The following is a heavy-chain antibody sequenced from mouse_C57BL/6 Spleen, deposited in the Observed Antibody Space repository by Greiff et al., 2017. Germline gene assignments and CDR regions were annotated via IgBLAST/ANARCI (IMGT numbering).Heavy chain of an antibody. CDR2: IYPSDSET. V-gene: IGHV1-61*01. Sequence: VKQRPGQGLEWIGNIYPSDSETHYNQKFKDKATLTVDKSSSTAYMQLSSLTSEDSAVYYCARWIYYDYDNDYWGQGTTLTVSS. D-gene: IGHD2-4*01. J-gene: IGHJ2*01. CDR3: ARWIYYDYDNDY.